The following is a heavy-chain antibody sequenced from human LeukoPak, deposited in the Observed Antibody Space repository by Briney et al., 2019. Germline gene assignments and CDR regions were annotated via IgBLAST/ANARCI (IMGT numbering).Heavy chain of an antibody. CDR2: ISSSSCYI. J-gene: IGHJ4*02. CDR1: GFTFSSYS. D-gene: IGHD3-10*01. Sequence: PGGSLRLSCAASGFTFSSYSMNWVRQAPGKGLEWVSSISSSSCYIYYADSVKGRFTISRDNAKDTLYLQMNSLRAEDTAVYYCARLSITMVRGVPDYWGQGTLVTVSS. V-gene: IGHV3-21*01. CDR3: ARLSITMVRGVPDY.